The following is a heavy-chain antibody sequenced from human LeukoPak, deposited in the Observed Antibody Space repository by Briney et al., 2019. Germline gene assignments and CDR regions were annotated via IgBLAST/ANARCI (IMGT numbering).Heavy chain of an antibody. CDR2: IYYGGST. J-gene: IGHJ4*02. D-gene: IGHD1-26*01. V-gene: IGHV4-39*01. CDR1: GGSIRSSSYY. Sequence: KPSETLSLTXTVSGGSIRSSSYYWGWISQPPGKGLEWIGTIYYGGSTYYNPSLKSRVTISGDTSKNQFSLKLSSVTATDTAVYYCAIPSPYSGSFFDYWGQGTLVTVSS. CDR3: AIPSPYSGSFFDY.